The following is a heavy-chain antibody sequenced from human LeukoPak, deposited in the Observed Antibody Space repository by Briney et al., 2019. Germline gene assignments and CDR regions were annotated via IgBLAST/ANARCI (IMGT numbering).Heavy chain of an antibody. CDR3: ARQGSSWYMRTYYFDY. V-gene: IGHV4-59*08. D-gene: IGHD6-13*01. CDR1: GGSMSPYH. CDR2: IYYSGST. J-gene: IGHJ4*02. Sequence: PETLSLTCTVSGGSMSPYHWGWIRQPPGKGLEWTGYIYYSGSTNYNPSLNSRVTISVDTSKNQFSLRLSSVTAADTVVYYCARQGSSWYMRTYYFDYWGQGTLVTVSP.